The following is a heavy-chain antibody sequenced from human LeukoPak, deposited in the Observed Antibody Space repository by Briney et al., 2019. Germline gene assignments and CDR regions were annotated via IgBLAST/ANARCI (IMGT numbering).Heavy chain of an antibody. Sequence: PGGSLRLSCAASGFTFSNYAMSWVRQAPVKGLEWVSGISGSGDSTYYADSVKGRFTISRDNSKNSLYLQMNSLRAEDMALYYCAKDQYCSSTSCPYYMDVWGKGTTVTVSS. CDR1: GFTFSNYA. J-gene: IGHJ6*03. V-gene: IGHV3-23*01. CDR2: ISGSGDST. CDR3: AKDQYCSSTSCPYYMDV. D-gene: IGHD2-2*01.